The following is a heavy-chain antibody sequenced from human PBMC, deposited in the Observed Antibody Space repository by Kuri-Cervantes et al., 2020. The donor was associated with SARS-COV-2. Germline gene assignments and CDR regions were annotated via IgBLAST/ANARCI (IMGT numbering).Heavy chain of an antibody. CDR2: IWYDGKNE. V-gene: IGHV3-33*08. CDR3: AMGAANSYMDV. Sequence: GESLKISCGASGFSLTNYAIHWVRQAPGKGLGWVSVIWYDGKNEYYAGSVKGRFNISRDTSKNTVSLHMNSLRAEDTAMYYCAMGAANSYMDVWGRGTTVTVSS. CDR1: GFSLTNYA. D-gene: IGHD3-16*01. J-gene: IGHJ6*03.